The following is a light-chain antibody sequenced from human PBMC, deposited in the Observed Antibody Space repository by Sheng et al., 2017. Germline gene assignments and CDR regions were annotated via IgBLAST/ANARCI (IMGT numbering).Light chain of an antibody. CDR3: QQFYTFPLT. J-gene: IGKJ4*01. V-gene: IGKV1D-8*02. Sequence: AIWMTQSPSFLSASTGDRVTISCRMSQDINTYLAWYRQKPGKAPELLIHAASTLQSGVPSRFSASGSGTDFTLTISCLQSEDFATYYCQQFYTFPLTFGGGTKVEMK. CDR2: AAS. CDR1: QDINTY.